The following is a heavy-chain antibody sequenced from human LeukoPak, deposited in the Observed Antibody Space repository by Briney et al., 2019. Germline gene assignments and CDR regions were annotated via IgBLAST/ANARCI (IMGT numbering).Heavy chain of an antibody. Sequence: SETLSLTCTVSGRSISSHYWSWIRQPPGKGLEWIGYIYYSGSTNYNPSLKSRVTISVDTSKNQFSLKLSSVTAADTAVYYCARGDYYDSSGFDYWGQGTLVTVSS. CDR3: ARGDYYDSSGFDY. CDR2: IYYSGST. J-gene: IGHJ4*02. V-gene: IGHV4-59*11. D-gene: IGHD3-22*01. CDR1: GRSISSHY.